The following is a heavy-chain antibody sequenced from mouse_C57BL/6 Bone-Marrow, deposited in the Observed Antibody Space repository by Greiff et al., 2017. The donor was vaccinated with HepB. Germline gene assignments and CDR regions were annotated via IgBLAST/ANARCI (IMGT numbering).Heavy chain of an antibody. J-gene: IGHJ2*01. CDR3: SRILYDSEDYFDY. D-gene: IGHD2-4*01. CDR2: INPNYGTT. CDR1: GYSFTDYN. V-gene: IGHV1-39*01. Sequence: EVQLQQSGPELVKPGASVKISCKASGYSFTDYNMNWVKQSNGKSLEWIGVINPNYGTTSYNQKFKGKATLTVDQSSSPAYMQLHILTSEDSAVYYYSRILYDSEDYFDYWGQGTTLTVSS.